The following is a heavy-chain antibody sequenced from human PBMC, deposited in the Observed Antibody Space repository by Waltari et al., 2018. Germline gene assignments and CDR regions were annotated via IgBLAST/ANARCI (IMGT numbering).Heavy chain of an antibody. CDR3: ARDGEDIVVVPAAMNQYYFDY. J-gene: IGHJ4*02. Sequence: QVQLVQSGAEVKKPGSSVKVSCKASGGTFSSYTISWVRQAPGQGLEWMGRIIPILGIANYAQKFQGRVTITADKSTSTAYMELSSLRSEDTAVYYCARDGEDIVVVPAAMNQYYFDYWGQGTLVTVSS. CDR2: IIPILGIA. V-gene: IGHV1-69*08. CDR1: GGTFSSYT. D-gene: IGHD2-2*01.